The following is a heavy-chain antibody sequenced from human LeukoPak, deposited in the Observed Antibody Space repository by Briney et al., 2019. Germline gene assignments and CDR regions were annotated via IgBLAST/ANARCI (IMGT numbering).Heavy chain of an antibody. J-gene: IGHJ4*02. D-gene: IGHD1-26*01. V-gene: IGHV3-21*01. CDR3: ARGGSYFDY. CDR1: GFTFSSYN. CDR2: ISSSSNYI. Sequence: GGSLRLSCAASGFTFSSYNMNWVRQAPGKGLEWVASISSSSNYIYYVDSVKGRFTISRDNAKNSLYLQMNSLRAEDTAVYYCARGGSYFDYWGQGTLVTVSS.